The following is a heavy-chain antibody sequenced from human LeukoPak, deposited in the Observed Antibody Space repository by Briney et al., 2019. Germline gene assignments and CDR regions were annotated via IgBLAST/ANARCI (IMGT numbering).Heavy chain of an antibody. Sequence: PSQTLSLTCAVSGGSISSGGYSWSWIRQPPGKGLEWIGYIYHSGSTYYNPSLKSRVTISVDRSKNQFSLKLSSVTAADTAVYYCASLYDYGSGGYLDYWGQGTLVTVSS. V-gene: IGHV4-30-2*01. D-gene: IGHD3-10*01. CDR1: GGSISSGGYS. J-gene: IGHJ4*02. CDR3: ASLYDYGSGGYLDY. CDR2: IYHSGST.